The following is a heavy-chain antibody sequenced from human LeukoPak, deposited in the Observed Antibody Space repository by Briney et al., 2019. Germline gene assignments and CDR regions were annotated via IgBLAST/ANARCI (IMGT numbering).Heavy chain of an antibody. CDR2: INYSGNS. CDR1: GDSITSDY. J-gene: IGHJ4*02. V-gene: IGHV4-59*08. CDR3: ARLDCISNTCYNY. D-gene: IGHD2-21*01. Sequence: SETLSLTCIVSGDSITSDYWSWIRQSPGKGLEWLGYINYSGNSDYNPSLKSRVTISVDRSKKQVSLKMTSVTAADTAVYYCARLDCISNTCYNYWARGALVTVSS.